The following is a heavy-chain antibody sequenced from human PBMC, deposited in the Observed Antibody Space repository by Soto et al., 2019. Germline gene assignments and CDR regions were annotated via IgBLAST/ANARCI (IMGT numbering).Heavy chain of an antibody. CDR2: ISYDGSNK. D-gene: IGHD6-6*01. V-gene: IGHV3-30-3*01. CDR1: GFTFSSYA. J-gene: IGHJ4*02. CDR3: ATSYSSSSGQGY. Sequence: QVQLVESGGGVVQPGRSLRLSCAASGFTFSSYAMHWVRQAPGKGLEWVAVISYDGSNKYYADSVKGRFTISRDNSKNTLYLQMNSLGAEDTPVYYCATSYSSSSGQGYWGQGTLVTVSS.